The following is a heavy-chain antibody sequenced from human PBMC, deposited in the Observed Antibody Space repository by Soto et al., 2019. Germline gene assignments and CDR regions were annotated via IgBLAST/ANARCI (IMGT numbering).Heavy chain of an antibody. D-gene: IGHD4-4*01. CDR2: INPSGGST. J-gene: IGHJ6*02. CDR3: ASIKVPTVTAYYHYGMDV. V-gene: IGHV1-46*01. CDR1: GYPFTSYY. Sequence: VKFSCKASGYPFTSYYMHWVRQAPGQGLEWMGIINPSGGSTSYAQKFEGIVRITADESTSTAYMELSSLRSEDTAVYYCASIKVPTVTAYYHYGMDVWGQGTTVTVSS.